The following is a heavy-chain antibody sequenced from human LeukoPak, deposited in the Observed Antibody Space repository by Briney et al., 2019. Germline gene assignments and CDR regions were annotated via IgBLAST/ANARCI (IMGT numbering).Heavy chain of an antibody. CDR3: ARWGPYSSSPFFDY. Sequence: GGSLRLSCAASGFTVSSNYMSWVRQAPGKGLEWVSVIYSGGSTYYADSVKGRFTISRDNSKNTLYLQMNSLRAEDTAVYYRARWGPYSSSPFFDYWGQGTLVTVSS. V-gene: IGHV3-53*01. CDR1: GFTVSSNY. D-gene: IGHD6-6*01. CDR2: IYSGGST. J-gene: IGHJ4*02.